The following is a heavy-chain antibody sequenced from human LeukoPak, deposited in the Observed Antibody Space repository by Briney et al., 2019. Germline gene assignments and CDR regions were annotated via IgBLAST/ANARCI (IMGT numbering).Heavy chain of an antibody. CDR1: GDSISSYY. CDR3: ARDRGLRGDPSNFDY. Sequence: SETLSLTCTVSGDSISSYYWSWIRQPAGKGLEWIGRIYTSGSSNYNPSLKSRITMSVDTPKNQFSLKLSSVTAADTAVYYYARDRGLRGDPSNFDYWGQGTQVTVSS. D-gene: IGHD2-21*02. V-gene: IGHV4-4*07. CDR2: IYTSGSS. J-gene: IGHJ4*02.